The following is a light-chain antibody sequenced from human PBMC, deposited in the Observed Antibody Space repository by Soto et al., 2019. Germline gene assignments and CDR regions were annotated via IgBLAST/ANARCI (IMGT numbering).Light chain of an antibody. CDR1: QSISSW. CDR2: KAS. V-gene: IGKV1-5*03. J-gene: IGKJ1*01. Sequence: DIHMTHSPSTLSASVGDRVTITCRASQSISSWLAWYQQKPGKAPKLLIYKASSLESGVTSSLSSSGSGTEFTLTISRLQPDDFETNSCQQHTSYPLTFGLGTKVEIK. CDR3: QQHTSYPLT.